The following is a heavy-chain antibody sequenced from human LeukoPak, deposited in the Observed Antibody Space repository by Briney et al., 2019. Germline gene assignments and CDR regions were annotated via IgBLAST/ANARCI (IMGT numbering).Heavy chain of an antibody. D-gene: IGHD4-11*01. Sequence: SSETLSVTCTVSEYSITSGYSWGWIRQPPGKGLEWIGSANHSGGTYYNPSLKSRVTISIDTSKNQFSLRLNSVTAADTAVYYCARSDGTYTWYFDVWGRGTLVTVSS. CDR1: EYSITSGYS. V-gene: IGHV4-38-2*02. CDR3: ARSDGTYTWYFDV. CDR2: ANHSGGT. J-gene: IGHJ2*01.